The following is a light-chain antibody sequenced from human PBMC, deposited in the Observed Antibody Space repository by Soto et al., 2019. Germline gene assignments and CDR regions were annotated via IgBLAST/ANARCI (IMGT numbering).Light chain of an antibody. CDR2: STD. CDR1: NSNIGSNT. CDR3: ATWDDSLHGYV. Sequence: QAVVTQPPSASGTHGRRVTISCSGSNSNIGSNTVNWYQQLPGTAPKLRIYSTDQRASGAPDRFSGSKSGASASLAISGLQSEDEADYYCATWDDSLHGYVFGTGTKVTVL. V-gene: IGLV1-44*01. J-gene: IGLJ1*01.